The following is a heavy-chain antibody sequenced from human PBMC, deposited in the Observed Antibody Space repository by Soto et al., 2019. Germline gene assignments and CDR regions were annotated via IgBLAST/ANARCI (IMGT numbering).Heavy chain of an antibody. D-gene: IGHD6-13*01. CDR3: AREVIAPYYYYYGMDV. CDR2: TYYRSKWYN. CDR1: GDSVSSNSAA. J-gene: IGHJ6*02. Sequence: SQTLSLTCAISGDSVSSNSAAWNWIRQSPSRGLEWLGRTYYRSKWYNDYAVSVKSRITINPDTPKNQFSLQLNSVTPEDTAVYYCAREVIAPYYYYYGMDVWGQGTTVTVSS. V-gene: IGHV6-1*01.